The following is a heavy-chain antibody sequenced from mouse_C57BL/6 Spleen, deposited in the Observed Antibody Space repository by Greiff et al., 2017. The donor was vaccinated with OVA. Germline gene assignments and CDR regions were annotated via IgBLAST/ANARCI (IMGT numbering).Heavy chain of an antibody. CDR2: IDPSDSET. Sequence: QVQLQQPGAELVRPGSSVKLSCKASGYTFTSYWMHWVKQRPIQGLEWIGNIDPSDSETHYNQKFKDKATLSVDKSSSTVYMQLSSLTSEDSAVYCCAREWQYCFDYWGQGTTLTVSA. D-gene: IGHD1-3*01. CDR1: GYTFTSYW. J-gene: IGHJ2*01. CDR3: AREWQYCFDY. V-gene: IGHV1-52*01.